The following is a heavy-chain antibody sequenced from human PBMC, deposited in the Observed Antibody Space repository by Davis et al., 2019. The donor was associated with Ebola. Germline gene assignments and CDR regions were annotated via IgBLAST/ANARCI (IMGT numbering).Heavy chain of an antibody. D-gene: IGHD3-9*01. J-gene: IGHJ6*02. CDR3: ARGGDYDDLTEGYFPMDV. CDR2: INANNGNV. V-gene: IGHV1-18*01. CDR1: GYSFLHYG. Sequence: ASVKVSCKTSGYSFLHYGVTWVRQAPGQQLEWMGWINANNGNVDYAQKFQGRVTMTTDTSTDTAYMGLRSLRFDDTADYYCARGGDYDDLTEGYFPMDVWGQGTTVTVSS.